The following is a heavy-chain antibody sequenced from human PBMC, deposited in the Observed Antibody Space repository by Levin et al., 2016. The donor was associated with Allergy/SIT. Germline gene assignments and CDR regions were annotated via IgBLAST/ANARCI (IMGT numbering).Heavy chain of an antibody. J-gene: IGHJ3*02. Sequence: GESLKISCAASGFTFSSYAMSWVRQAPGKGLEWVSYISSSSSTIYYADSVKGRFTISRDNAKNSLYLQMNSLRDEDTAVYYCAGPGSYYDSSVDDAFDIWGQGTMVTVSS. CDR3: AGPGSYYDSSVDDAFDI. V-gene: IGHV3-48*02. CDR2: ISSSSSTI. CDR1: GFTFSSYA. D-gene: IGHD3-22*01.